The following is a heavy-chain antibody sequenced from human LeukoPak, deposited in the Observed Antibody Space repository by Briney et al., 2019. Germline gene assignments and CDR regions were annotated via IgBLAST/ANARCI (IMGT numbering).Heavy chain of an antibody. V-gene: IGHV4-39*07. CDR3: ARGPVRLARPYDY. CDR2: IYYSGST. CDR1: GGSISSSSYY. D-gene: IGHD3-9*01. J-gene: IGHJ4*02. Sequence: SETLSLTCTVSGGSISSSSYYWGWIRQPPGKGLEWIGSIYYSGSTYYNPSFKSRVTMSADTPKNQFSLNLTSVTAADTALYYCARGPVRLARPYDYWGQGTLVTVSS.